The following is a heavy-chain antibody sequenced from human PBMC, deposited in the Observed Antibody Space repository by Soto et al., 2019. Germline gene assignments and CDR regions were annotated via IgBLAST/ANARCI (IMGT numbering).Heavy chain of an antibody. D-gene: IGHD3-22*01. CDR2: ITWNSDAI. J-gene: IGHJ6*02. CDR1: GFTFDDYA. Sequence: EVQLVESGGGLVQPGRSLRLSCAASGFTFDDYAMHWVRQRPGRGLERVSGITWNSDAIGYPDSVKGRFSISRDNAKKHLYLQMNSLRPDDTALYYCAASRGFDSSGYSGYYYGMDVWGQGTTVTGSS. CDR3: AASRGFDSSGYSGYYYGMDV. V-gene: IGHV3-9*01.